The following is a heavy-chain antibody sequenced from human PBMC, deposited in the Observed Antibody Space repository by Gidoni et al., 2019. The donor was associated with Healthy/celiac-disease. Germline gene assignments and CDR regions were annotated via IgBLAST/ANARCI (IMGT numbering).Heavy chain of an antibody. CDR1: GYTFTSYY. Sequence: QVQLVQSGAEVKKPGASVTVSCKASGYTFTSYYMHWVRQDPGQGREWMGIINPSGGSTSYAQKFQGRVTMTRDTSTSTVYMELSSLRSEDTAVYYCARPRMATIDFDYWGQGTLVTVSS. CDR3: ARPRMATIDFDY. CDR2: INPSGGST. D-gene: IGHD5-12*01. V-gene: IGHV1-46*01. J-gene: IGHJ4*02.